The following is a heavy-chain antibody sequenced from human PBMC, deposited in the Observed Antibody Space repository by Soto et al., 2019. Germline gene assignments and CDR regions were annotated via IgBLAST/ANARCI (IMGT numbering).Heavy chain of an antibody. CDR1: GFTFSSYG. J-gene: IGHJ4*02. CDR3: AKESGSSWYTRLFDY. V-gene: IGHV3-30*18. Sequence: QVQLVESGGGVVQPGRSLRLSCAASGFTFSSYGMHWVRQAPGKGLEWVAVISYDGSNKYYADSVKGRFTISRDNSKNTLYLQMNSLRAEETAVYYCAKESGSSWYTRLFDYWGQGTLVTVSS. CDR2: ISYDGSNK. D-gene: IGHD6-13*01.